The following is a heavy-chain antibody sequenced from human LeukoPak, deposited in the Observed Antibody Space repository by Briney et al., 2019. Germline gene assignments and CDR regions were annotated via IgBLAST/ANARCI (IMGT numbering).Heavy chain of an antibody. D-gene: IGHD3-10*01. CDR2: IYYSGST. J-gene: IGHJ4*02. CDR3: ARVHYSGSGLSSYFDY. Sequence: SQTLSLTCTASGGSISSGEYYWTWLRQHPGKGLEWIGYIYYSGSTYYNPSLKSRVIISVDTSKNQFSLKLSSVTAADTAVYYCARVHYSGSGLSSYFDYWGQGTLVTVSS. V-gene: IGHV4-31*03. CDR1: GGSISSGEYY.